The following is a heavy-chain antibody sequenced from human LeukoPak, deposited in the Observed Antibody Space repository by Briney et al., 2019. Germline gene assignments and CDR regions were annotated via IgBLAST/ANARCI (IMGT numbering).Heavy chain of an antibody. Sequence: PSETLSLTCAVYGGSFSGDYWSWIRQPPGKGLEWIGEINHGGSTNYNPSLKSRVTISVDTSKNQFSLKLSSVTAADTAVYYCARFAYYGSGSPKYYYYYYGMDVWGQGTTVTVSS. CDR3: ARFAYYGSGSPKYYYYYYGMDV. CDR2: INHGGST. CDR1: GGSFSGDY. V-gene: IGHV4-34*01. J-gene: IGHJ6*02. D-gene: IGHD3-10*01.